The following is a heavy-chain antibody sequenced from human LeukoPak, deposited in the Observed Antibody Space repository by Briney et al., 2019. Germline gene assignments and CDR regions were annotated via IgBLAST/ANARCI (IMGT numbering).Heavy chain of an antibody. Sequence: ETLSLTCTVSGGSISNRNYHWGWVRQAPGKGLEWVSGINWNGGSTGYADSVKGRFTISRDNAKNSLYLQMNSLRAEDTALYYCARRDIVVVPASILGAFDIWGQGTMVTVSS. CDR2: INWNGGST. V-gene: IGHV3-20*04. CDR3: ARRDIVVVPASILGAFDI. D-gene: IGHD2-2*02. CDR1: GGSISNRNYH. J-gene: IGHJ3*02.